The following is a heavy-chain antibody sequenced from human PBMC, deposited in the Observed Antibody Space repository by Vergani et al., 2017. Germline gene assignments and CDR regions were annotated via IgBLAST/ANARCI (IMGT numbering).Heavy chain of an antibody. V-gene: IGHV1-69*02. CDR2: IIPIIRLA. D-gene: IGHD4-23*01. J-gene: IGHJ4*02. CDR1: GDIFNNYT. Sequence: QVHLEQSGTEVKKPGSSVKVSCKVSGDIFNNYTVTWVRQAPGQGLEWMGRIIPIIRLATSAQKFQDRVKITGDTSTNTVYMEMNNLRSEDTAVYYCARVSPGDNSWWERFDYWGQGTLVTVSS. CDR3: ARVSPGDNSWWERFDY.